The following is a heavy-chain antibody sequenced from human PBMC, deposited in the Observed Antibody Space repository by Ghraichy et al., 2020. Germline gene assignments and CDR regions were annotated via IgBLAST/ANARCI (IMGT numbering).Heavy chain of an antibody. CDR2: IFYTGSA. J-gene: IGHJ6*02. CDR3: ARDMGQWLTYSPGMDV. Sequence: ESLNISCTVSGGSITSYYWSWMRRPPGKGLEWIGYIFYTGSANYNPSLESRVTISVDTFKNQFSLRLNSVTAADTAVYYCARDMGQWLTYSPGMDVGGQGTTVTVSS. CDR1: GGSITSYY. V-gene: IGHV4-59*01. D-gene: IGHD6-19*01.